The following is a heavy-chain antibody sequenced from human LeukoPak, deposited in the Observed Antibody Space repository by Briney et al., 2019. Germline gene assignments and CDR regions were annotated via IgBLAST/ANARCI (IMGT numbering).Heavy chain of an antibody. Sequence: SETLSLTCTVSGGSISSYYWSWIRQPPGKGLEWIGYIYYSGSTNYNPSLKSRVTISVDTSKNQFSLKLSSVTAADTAVYYCAREGRGWNNWFDPWGQGTLATVSS. D-gene: IGHD2-15*01. CDR3: AREGRGWNNWFDP. V-gene: IGHV4-59*01. CDR1: GGSISSYY. CDR2: IYYSGST. J-gene: IGHJ5*02.